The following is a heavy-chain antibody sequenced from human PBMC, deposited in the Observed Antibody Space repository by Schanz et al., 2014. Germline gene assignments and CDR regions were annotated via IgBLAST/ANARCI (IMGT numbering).Heavy chain of an antibody. Sequence: QVQLVQSGAEVKKPGASVKVSCKASGYTFTSDSMHWVRQAPGQGLEWMGMINPSGGSTTYAQKFQGRLTMTRDTSTSTVYMELSSLRSEDTAVYYCARGGGPEDVFDIWGQGTILTVSS. D-gene: IGHD5-12*01. CDR1: GYTFTSDS. V-gene: IGHV1-46*01. CDR2: INPSGGST. CDR3: ARGGGPEDVFDI. J-gene: IGHJ3*02.